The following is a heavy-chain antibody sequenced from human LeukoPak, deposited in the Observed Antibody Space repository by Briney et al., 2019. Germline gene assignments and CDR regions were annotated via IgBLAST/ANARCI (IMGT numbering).Heavy chain of an antibody. CDR2: INTDGSST. CDR3: AKVSNYDY. V-gene: IGHV3-74*01. D-gene: IGHD4-11*01. CDR1: GFTFSSYW. J-gene: IGHJ4*02. Sequence: PGGSLRLSCAASGFTFSSYWMHWVRQAPGKGLVWVSHINTDGSSTSYADSVKGRFTISRDNSKNTLYLQMNSLRAEDTAVYYCAKVSNYDYWGQGTLVTVSS.